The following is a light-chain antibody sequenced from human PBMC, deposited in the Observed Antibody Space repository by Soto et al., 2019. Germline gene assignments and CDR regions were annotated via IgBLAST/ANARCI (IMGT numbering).Light chain of an antibody. CDR1: SSNIGAGYD. V-gene: IGLV1-40*01. CDR2: GNS. CDR3: QSCDSSLSGSGV. J-gene: IGLJ1*01. Sequence: QSVLTQPPSVSGAPGQRVTIPCTGSSSNIGAGYDVHWYQQLPGTAPKLLIYGNSNRPSGVPDRFSGSKSGTSASLAITGLQAEDEADYYCQSCDSSLSGSGVFGTGTKLTVL.